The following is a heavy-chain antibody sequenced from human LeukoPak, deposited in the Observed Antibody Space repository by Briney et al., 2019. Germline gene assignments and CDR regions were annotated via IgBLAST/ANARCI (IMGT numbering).Heavy chain of an antibody. J-gene: IGHJ4*02. Sequence: GGSLRLSCAASGFTFSDYYMSWIRQAPGKGLEWVSYISSSSSYTNYADSAKGRFTISRDNAKNSLYLQMNSLRAEDTAVYYCARGGSEYSSPGDYWGQGTLVTVSS. CDR1: GFTFSDYY. CDR3: ARGGSEYSSPGDY. CDR2: ISSSSSYT. V-gene: IGHV3-11*06. D-gene: IGHD6-6*01.